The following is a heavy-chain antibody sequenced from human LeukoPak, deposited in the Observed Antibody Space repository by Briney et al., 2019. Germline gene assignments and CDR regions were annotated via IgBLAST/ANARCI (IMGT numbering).Heavy chain of an antibody. CDR2: INHSGST. Sequence: NPSETLSLTCAVYGGSFSGYYWSWIRQPPGKGLEWIGEINHSGSTNYNPSLKSRVTISVDTSKNQFSLKLSSVTAADTAVYYCARGVLDDYWGQGTLVTVSS. CDR3: ARGVLDDY. V-gene: IGHV4-34*01. D-gene: IGHD3-16*01. J-gene: IGHJ4*02. CDR1: GGSFSGYY.